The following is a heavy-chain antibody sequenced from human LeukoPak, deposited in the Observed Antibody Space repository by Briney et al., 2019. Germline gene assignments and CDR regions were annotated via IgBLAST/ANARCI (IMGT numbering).Heavy chain of an antibody. V-gene: IGHV3-30-3*01. CDR3: ARSMVREVIGVLDY. J-gene: IGHJ4*02. D-gene: IGHD3-10*01. CDR2: ISYDGSNK. Sequence: PGRSLRLSCAASGFTFSSYAMHWVRQAPGKGLEWVAVISYDGSNKYYADSVKGRFTISRDNSKNTLYLQMNSLRAEDTAVYYCARSMVREVIGVLDYWGQGTLVTVSS. CDR1: GFTFSSYA.